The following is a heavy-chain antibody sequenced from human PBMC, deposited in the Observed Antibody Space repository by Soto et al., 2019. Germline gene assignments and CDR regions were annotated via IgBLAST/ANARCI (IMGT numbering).Heavy chain of an antibody. D-gene: IGHD2-21*02. J-gene: IGHJ6*02. CDR2: ISYDGSNK. V-gene: IGHV3-30*18. CDR3: AKGDGGHFAGMDV. CDR1: GFTFSSYG. Sequence: QVQLVESGGGVVQPGRSLRLSCAASGFTFSSYGMHWVRQAPGKGLEWVAVISYDGSNKYYADSVKGRFTISRDNSKNTLYLQMNSLRAEDTAVYYCAKGDGGHFAGMDVWGQGTTVTVSS.